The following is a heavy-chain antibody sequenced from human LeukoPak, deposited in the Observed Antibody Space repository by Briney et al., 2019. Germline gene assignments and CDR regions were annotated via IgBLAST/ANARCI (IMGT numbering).Heavy chain of an antibody. CDR1: GYTLTELS. V-gene: IGHV1-24*01. CDR3: ATRYSYGQTRWFDP. J-gene: IGHJ5*02. Sequence: ASVKVSCKVSGYTLTELSMHWVRQAPGKGIEWMGGFDPEDGETIYAQKFQGRVTMTEDTSTDTAYMELSSLRSEDTAVYYCATRYSYGQTRWFDPWGQGTLVTVSS. CDR2: FDPEDGET. D-gene: IGHD5-18*01.